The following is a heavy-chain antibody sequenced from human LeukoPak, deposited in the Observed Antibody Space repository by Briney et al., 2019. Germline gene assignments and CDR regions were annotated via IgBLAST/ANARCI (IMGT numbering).Heavy chain of an antibody. CDR3: ARLRNYYDSSGYYYRDAFDI. V-gene: IGHV4-39*01. D-gene: IGHD3-22*01. J-gene: IGHJ3*02. Sequence: SETLSLTCTVSGGSISSSSYYWGWTRQPPGKGLEWIGSIYYSGSTYYNPSLKSRVTISVDTSKNQFSLKLSSVTAADTAVYYCARLRNYYDSSGYYYRDAFDIWGQGTMVTVSS. CDR1: GGSISSSSYY. CDR2: IYYSGST.